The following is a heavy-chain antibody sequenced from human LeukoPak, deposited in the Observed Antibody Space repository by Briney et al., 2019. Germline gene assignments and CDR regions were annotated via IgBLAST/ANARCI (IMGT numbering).Heavy chain of an antibody. J-gene: IGHJ4*02. CDR1: GFTFSTYA. CDR3: AKSDCGGDCHLLDY. CDR2: FGGSGGTI. D-gene: IGHD2-21*02. V-gene: IGHV3-23*01. Sequence: GGSLRLSCAASGFTFSTYAMSWVRQAPGKGLEWVSHFGGSGGTIYHADSVRGRFTISRDNSKHTLYLQMNSLRAEDTAVYYCAKSDCGGDCHLLDYWGQGTLVTVSS.